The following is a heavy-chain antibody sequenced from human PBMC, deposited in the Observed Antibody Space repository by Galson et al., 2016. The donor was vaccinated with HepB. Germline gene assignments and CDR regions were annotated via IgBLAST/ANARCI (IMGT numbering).Heavy chain of an antibody. Sequence: SETLSLTCAVSGASVNSSNWWTWVRQAPGTGLEWIGEIYHTGTSNNNPSLLSRLTMSIDSSRNHFSLNLNSVTAADTAVYYCARASIVPGARMVFDSWGQGILVSVSS. V-gene: IGHV4-4*02. D-gene: IGHD2-2*01. J-gene: IGHJ5*01. CDR1: GASVNSSNW. CDR2: IYHTGTS. CDR3: ARASIVPGARMVFDS.